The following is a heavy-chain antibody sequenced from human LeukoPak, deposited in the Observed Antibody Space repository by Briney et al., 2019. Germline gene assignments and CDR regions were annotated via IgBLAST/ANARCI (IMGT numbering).Heavy chain of an antibody. D-gene: IGHD1-26*01. Sequence: PSETLSLTCAVYGGSFSGYSWSWIRQPPGKGLEWIGEINHSGITNYTPSLKSRVTISVDTSKNQFSLKLSSVTAADTAVYYCARGGYSGSPWNFDYWGQGTLVTVSS. J-gene: IGHJ4*02. CDR2: INHSGIT. V-gene: IGHV4-34*01. CDR3: ARGGYSGSPWNFDY. CDR1: GGSFSGYS.